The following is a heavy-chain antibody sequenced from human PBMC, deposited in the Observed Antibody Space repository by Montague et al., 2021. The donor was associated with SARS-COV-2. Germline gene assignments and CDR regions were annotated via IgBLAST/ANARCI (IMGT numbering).Heavy chain of an antibody. CDR1: GFTFSNYE. CDR2: ISSSGSTI. CDR3: ARDRGYGDFYYYGMDV. Sequence: SLRLSCATSGFTFSNYEMNWVRQAPGKGLEWVLYISSSGSTIYYADSVKGRFTISRDNAQNSLYLQMNSLRAEDTGVYYCARDRGYGDFYYYGMDVWGQGTPVTVSS. V-gene: IGHV3-48*03. D-gene: IGHD3-10*01. J-gene: IGHJ6*02.